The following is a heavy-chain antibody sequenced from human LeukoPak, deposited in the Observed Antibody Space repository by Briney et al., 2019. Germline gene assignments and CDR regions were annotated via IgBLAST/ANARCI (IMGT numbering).Heavy chain of an antibody. CDR1: GVSFSSDG. V-gene: IGHV3-30*02. Sequence: GGSLRLSCTASGVSFSSDGMYWVREGPGKGLEWGAFIRFDGSNQYYAGSVKGRFTISRDNSKNTLHLQMNSLRAEDTAVYYCAKGKVGVSLVPDIWGQGTMVTVSS. CDR3: AKGKVGVSLVPDI. D-gene: IGHD1-26*01. CDR2: IRFDGSNQ. J-gene: IGHJ3*02.